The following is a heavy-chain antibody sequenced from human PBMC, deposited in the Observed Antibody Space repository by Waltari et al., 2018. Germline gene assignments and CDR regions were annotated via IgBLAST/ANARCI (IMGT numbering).Heavy chain of an antibody. CDR2: IYYSGST. CDR3: ARESAQWELTDAFDI. Sequence: QVQLQESGPGLVKPSETLSLTCTVPGGPLSSYYWSWIRQPPGKGLEWIGYIYYSGSTNYNPSLKSRVTISVDTSKNQFSLKLSSVTAADTAVYYCARESAQWELTDAFDIWGQGTMVTVSS. V-gene: IGHV4-59*01. J-gene: IGHJ3*02. CDR1: GGPLSSYY. D-gene: IGHD1-26*01.